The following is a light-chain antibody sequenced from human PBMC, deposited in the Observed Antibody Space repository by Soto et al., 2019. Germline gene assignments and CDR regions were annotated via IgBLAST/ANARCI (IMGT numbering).Light chain of an antibody. J-gene: IGKJ1*01. V-gene: IGKV3-11*01. CDR1: QSVSNY. CDR3: QHRSNWPSWT. CDR2: HTS. Sequence: IVLMQSPATLSLSPGARATLSCRASQSVSNYLSWYQQKPGQAPRLLIYHTSKRATGIPARFSGSGSGTDYTLTISSLEPEDFAVYYCQHRSNWPSWTFGAGTKVDIK.